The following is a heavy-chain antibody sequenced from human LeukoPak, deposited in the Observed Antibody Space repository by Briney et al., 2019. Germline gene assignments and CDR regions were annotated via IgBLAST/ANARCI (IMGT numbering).Heavy chain of an antibody. D-gene: IGHD1-14*01. V-gene: IGHV3-64*01. CDR1: GFTLRIYA. CDR3: ARAEAEPYFYVMYA. Sequence: GGSLRLSCAASGFTLRIYAMHWVRQAPGKGLEYVSAISSNGGSTYYANSVKGRFTISRDNSKNTLYLQMGSLRAEDMAVYYCARAEAEPYFYVMYAWGQGATVTVSS. J-gene: IGHJ6*02. CDR2: ISSNGGST.